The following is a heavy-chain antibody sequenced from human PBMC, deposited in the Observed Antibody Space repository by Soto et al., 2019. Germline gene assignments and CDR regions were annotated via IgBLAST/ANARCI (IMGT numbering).Heavy chain of an antibody. V-gene: IGHV3-23*01. Sequence: GGSLRLSCAASGFTFSSYAMSWVCQAPGKGLEWVSAISGSGGSTYYADSVKGRFTISRDNSKNTLYLQMNSLRAEDTAVYYCAKSKRARDYGMDVWGQGTTVTVSS. D-gene: IGHD1-26*01. CDR1: GFTFSSYA. J-gene: IGHJ6*02. CDR3: AKSKRARDYGMDV. CDR2: ISGSGGST.